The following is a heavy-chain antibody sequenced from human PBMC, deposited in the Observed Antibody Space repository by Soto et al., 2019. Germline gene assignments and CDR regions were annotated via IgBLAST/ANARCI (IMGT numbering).Heavy chain of an antibody. CDR3: AKALYGGFTY. V-gene: IGHV3-23*01. Sequence: EVRLWESGGGLVQPGGSLRLSCAASGFTFSVYAMSWVRQAPGKGLEWVSGISGSGDSTHYADSVKGRFTVSRDNSKSMLYLQTNSLRAEDTAIYYCAKALYGGFTYWGQGTLSPSPQ. CDR1: GFTFSVYA. D-gene: IGHD3-10*01. J-gene: IGHJ4*02. CDR2: ISGSGDST.